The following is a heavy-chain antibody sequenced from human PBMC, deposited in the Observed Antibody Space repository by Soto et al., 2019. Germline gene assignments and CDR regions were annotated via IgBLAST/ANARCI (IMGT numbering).Heavy chain of an antibody. Sequence: QVQLVESGGGVVQPGTSLRLSCAASGFRFKSFVMHWVHQAPGKGLEWVAFTSYDGNNKDYGDSVKGRFTVSRDNSQNTLHLQMDFLRPDDTALYYCARWGTTGGFDLWGQGTLVSVSS. J-gene: IGHJ4*02. V-gene: IGHV3-30*19. CDR3: ARWGTTGGFDL. D-gene: IGHD3-16*01. CDR1: GFRFKSFV. CDR2: TSYDGNNK.